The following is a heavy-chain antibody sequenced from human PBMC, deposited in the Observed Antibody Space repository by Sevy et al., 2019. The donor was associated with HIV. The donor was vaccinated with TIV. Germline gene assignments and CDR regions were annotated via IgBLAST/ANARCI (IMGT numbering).Heavy chain of an antibody. D-gene: IGHD4-4*01. J-gene: IGHJ4*02. V-gene: IGHV1-69*13. Sequence: ASVKVSCKASGGTFSNYALSWVRQAPGQGLEWMGGIIPIFGTTNFAQTFQGRVTITADESRSTAYIELSSLKPADTAVYYCARTPLLSIPGTTDVYFDIWGQGTLVTVSS. CDR1: GGTFSNYA. CDR3: ARTPLLSIPGTTDVYFDI. CDR2: IIPIFGTT.